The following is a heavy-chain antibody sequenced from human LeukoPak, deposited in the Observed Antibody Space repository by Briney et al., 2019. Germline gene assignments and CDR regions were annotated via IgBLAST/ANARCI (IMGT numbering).Heavy chain of an antibody. V-gene: IGHV4-4*02. J-gene: IGHJ4*02. CDR3: ARATRAIRRIDY. Sequence: SGTLSLTCDVSGVSISSNNWWSWVRQPPGKGLEWIGEIFHGGNTNYNPSLKSRVTISVDTSKNQFSLKLSSVTAADTAVYYCARATRAIRRIDYWGQGTLVTVSS. CDR1: GVSISSNNW. CDR2: IFHGGNT.